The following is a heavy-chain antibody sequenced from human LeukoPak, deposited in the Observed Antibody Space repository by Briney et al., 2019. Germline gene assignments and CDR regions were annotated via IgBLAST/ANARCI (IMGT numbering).Heavy chain of an antibody. J-gene: IGHJ4*02. CDR3: ASRYYYGSGADY. CDR1: GGSISSSSYY. D-gene: IGHD3-10*01. V-gene: IGHV4-39*07. Sequence: SETLSLTCTVSGGSISSSSYYWGWIRQPPGKGLEWIGSIYYSGSTYYNPSLKSRVTISVDTSKNQFSLKLSSVTAADTAVYYCASRYYYGSGADYWGQGTLVTVSS. CDR2: IYYSGST.